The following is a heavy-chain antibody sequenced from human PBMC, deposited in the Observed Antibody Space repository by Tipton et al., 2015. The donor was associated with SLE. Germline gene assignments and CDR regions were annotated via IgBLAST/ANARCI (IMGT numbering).Heavy chain of an antibody. D-gene: IGHD3/OR15-3a*01. CDR2: IYYSGST. Sequence: TLSLTCAVYGGSFSGYYWSWIRQPPGKGLEWIAYIYYSGSTNYNPSLKSRVTISVDTSKNQFSLKLSSVTAADTAVYYCARGVFWTGYYLDYWGQGILVTVSS. V-gene: IGHV4-59*08. J-gene: IGHJ4*02. CDR3: ARGVFWTGYYLDY. CDR1: GGSFSGYY.